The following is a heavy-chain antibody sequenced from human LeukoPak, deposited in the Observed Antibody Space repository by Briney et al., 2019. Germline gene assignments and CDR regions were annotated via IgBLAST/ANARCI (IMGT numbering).Heavy chain of an antibody. CDR2: IKQDGSAY. V-gene: IGHV3-7*01. CDR1: GFTFSDYY. J-gene: IGHJ4*02. Sequence: GGSLRLSCAASGFTFSDYYMSWIRQAPGKGLEWVANIKQDGSAYYYVDCVKGRFTISRDNAKNSLYLQMNSRRAEDTAVYYCAREQTPVIHYYFDSWGQGTLVTVSS. D-gene: IGHD3-16*02. CDR3: AREQTPVIHYYFDS.